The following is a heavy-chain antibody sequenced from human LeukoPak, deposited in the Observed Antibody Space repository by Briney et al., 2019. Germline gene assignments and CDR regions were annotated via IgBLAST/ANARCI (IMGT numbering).Heavy chain of an antibody. CDR3: AKEVVVLGYCSGGSCHPAFDY. V-gene: IGHV3-23*01. J-gene: IGHJ4*02. CDR2: ISGSGGST. CDR1: GFTFSSYA. Sequence: GGSLRLSCAASGFTFSSYAMSWVRQAPGKGLEWVSAISGSGGSTYYADSVKGRFTISRDNSKNTLYLQMNSLRAEDTAVYYCAKEVVVLGYCSGGSCHPAFDYWGQGTLVTVSS. D-gene: IGHD2-15*01.